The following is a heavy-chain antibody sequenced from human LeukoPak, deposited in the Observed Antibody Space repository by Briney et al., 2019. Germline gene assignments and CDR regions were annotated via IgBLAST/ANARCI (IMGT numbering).Heavy chain of an antibody. CDR1: GFTFSTYA. J-gene: IGHJ6*03. CDR3: AKRYYYCDV. CDR2: IDNSGGGT. Sequence: GGSLRLSCAASGFTFSTYAMSWVRQAPGKGLEWVSTIDNSGGGTYYADSVKGRFTISRDNSKNTLYLQMNSLTAEDTAVYYCAKRYYYCDVWGKGTTITVSS. V-gene: IGHV3-23*01.